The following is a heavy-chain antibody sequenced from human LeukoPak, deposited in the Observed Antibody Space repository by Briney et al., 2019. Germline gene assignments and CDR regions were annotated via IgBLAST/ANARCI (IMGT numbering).Heavy chain of an antibody. J-gene: IGHJ6*02. V-gene: IGHV4-4*07. CDR1: SGSISDYY. CDR3: ARDFPPGSGRYFYEGMDV. Sequence: SETLSLTCTVSSGSISDYYWSWIRQPAGKGLEWIGHIYSSGSTYYNPSLKSRVTMSVDMSKNQFSLKLSSVTAADTAVYYCARDFPPGSGRYFYEGMDVWGQGTTVTVSS. D-gene: IGHD2-15*01. CDR2: IYSSGST.